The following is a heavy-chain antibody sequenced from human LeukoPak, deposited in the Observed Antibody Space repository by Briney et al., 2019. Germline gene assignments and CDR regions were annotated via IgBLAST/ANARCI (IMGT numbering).Heavy chain of an antibody. CDR3: AGHSAVAGTGKLFDY. D-gene: IGHD6-19*01. J-gene: IGHJ4*02. Sequence: GESLKTSCKGSGYSFTSYWIGWVRQMPGKGLEWMGIIYPGDSDTRYSPSFQGQVTISADKSISTAYLQWSSLKASDTAMYYCAGHSAVAGTGKLFDYWGQGTLVTVSS. V-gene: IGHV5-51*01. CDR2: IYPGDSDT. CDR1: GYSFTSYW.